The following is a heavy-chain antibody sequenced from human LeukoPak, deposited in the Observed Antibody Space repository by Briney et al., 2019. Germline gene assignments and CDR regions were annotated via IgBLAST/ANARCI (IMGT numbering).Heavy chain of an antibody. D-gene: IGHD2-15*01. V-gene: IGHV3-74*01. CDR3: ARGSYCSGGNCYPETFDI. J-gene: IGHJ3*02. CDR1: GFTFSSNW. CDR2: INSDGSRT. Sequence: PGGSLRLSCAASGFTFSSNWMHWVRQAPGKGLVWVSRINSDGSRTSYADSVKGRFTISRDNSKNTLYLQMNSLRAEDTAVYYWARGSYCSGGNCYPETFDIWGQGTMVTVSS.